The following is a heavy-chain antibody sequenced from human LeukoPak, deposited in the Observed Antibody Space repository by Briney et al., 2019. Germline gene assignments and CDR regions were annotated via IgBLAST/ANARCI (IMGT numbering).Heavy chain of an antibody. CDR3: ARDTTMVRGVIKRARFDY. Sequence: ASVKVSCXASGYTFTGYYMHWVRQAPGQGLEWMGRMNPNSGGTNYAQKFQGRVTMTRDTSISTAYMELSRLRSDDTAVYYCARDTTMVRGVIKRARFDYWGQGTLVTVSS. J-gene: IGHJ4*02. D-gene: IGHD3-10*01. CDR2: MNPNSGGT. CDR1: GYTFTGYY. V-gene: IGHV1-2*06.